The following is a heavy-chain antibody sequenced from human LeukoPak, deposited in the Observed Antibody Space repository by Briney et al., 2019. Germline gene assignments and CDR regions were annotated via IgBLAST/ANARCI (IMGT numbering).Heavy chain of an antibody. J-gene: IGHJ4*02. CDR1: GFTFSSYW. Sequence: GGSLRLSCAASGFTFSSYWMSWVRQAPGKGLEWVANIKQDGSEKYYVDSVKGRFTISRDNAKNSLYLQMNSLRAEDTAVYYRARDSGSFFVDFWGQGTLVTVSS. V-gene: IGHV3-7*01. CDR2: IKQDGSEK. CDR3: ARDSGSFFVDF. D-gene: IGHD1-26*01.